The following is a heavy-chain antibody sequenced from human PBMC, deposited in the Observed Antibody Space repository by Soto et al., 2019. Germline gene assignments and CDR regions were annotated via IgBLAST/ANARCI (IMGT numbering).Heavy chain of an antibody. D-gene: IGHD3-22*01. V-gene: IGHV3-48*02. CDR2: ITGSSDRI. CDR3: TTSNGHLNL. Sequence: EVQLVESGGGWVQPGGSLRLSCAASGFTFSVYSMNWVRQAPGKGLDWVSYITGSSDRILFADSVKGRFTVSRDNAKNSLYLQMNSLRDEDTGVYYCTTSNGHLNLWGQGTLVSVSS. J-gene: IGHJ4*02. CDR1: GFTFSVYS.